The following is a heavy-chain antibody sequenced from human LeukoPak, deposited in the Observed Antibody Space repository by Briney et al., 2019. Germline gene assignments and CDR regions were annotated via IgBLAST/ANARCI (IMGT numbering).Heavy chain of an antibody. CDR2: IIPLFDTV. V-gene: IGHV1-69*13. D-gene: IGHD3-16*01. CDR3: ARFGGGATKDDRLDY. CDR1: GGTFNNYI. J-gene: IGHJ4*02. Sequence: SVKVSCKASGGTFNNYIFTWVRQAPGQGLEYTGGIIPLFDTVNYAQNFQGRVTITADESTYTAYMEVNSLTSEDTAVYYCARFGGGATKDDRLDYWGQGTLVTVSS.